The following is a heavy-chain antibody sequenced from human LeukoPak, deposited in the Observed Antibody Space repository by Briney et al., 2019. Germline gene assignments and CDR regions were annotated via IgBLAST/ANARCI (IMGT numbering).Heavy chain of an antibody. Sequence: SETLSLTGTVSGGSISSSSYYWDWIRQPPGKGLEWIASIYYSGSTYYNPSLKSRVTISVDTSKNQFSRKLSSVAAADTAVYYCARGPNIAAAGSYWGQGTLITVSS. V-gene: IGHV4-39*07. CDR2: IYYSGST. J-gene: IGHJ4*02. CDR3: ARGPNIAAAGSY. CDR1: GGSISSSSYY. D-gene: IGHD6-13*01.